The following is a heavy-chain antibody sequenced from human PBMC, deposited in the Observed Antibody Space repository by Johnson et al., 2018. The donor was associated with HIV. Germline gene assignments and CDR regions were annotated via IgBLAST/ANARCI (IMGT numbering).Heavy chain of an antibody. D-gene: IGHD6-13*01. Sequence: VQLVESGGGVVQPARSLRLSCAAFGFTFDDYGMSWVRQAPEKGLEWVSGINWNGGSTGYADSVKGRFTISRDNAKNSLYLQMNSLRAEDTALYYCARERARQELGLDGAFDIWGQGTTVSVS. CDR3: ARERARQELGLDGAFDI. CDR2: INWNGGST. CDR1: GFTFDDYG. J-gene: IGHJ3*02. V-gene: IGHV3-20*04.